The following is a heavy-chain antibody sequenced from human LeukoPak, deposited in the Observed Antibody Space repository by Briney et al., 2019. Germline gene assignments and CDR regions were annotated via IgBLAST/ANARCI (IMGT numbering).Heavy chain of an antibody. V-gene: IGHV3-7*01. J-gene: IGHJ4*02. CDR1: GFMFNNYW. CDR2: INQDGSDK. CDR3: ARNPGDYYDTSGLLIDY. D-gene: IGHD3-22*01. Sequence: GGSLRLSCAASGFMFNNYWMTWVRQAPGKGLEWVGNINQDGSDKCYGDSVKGRFTISRDNAQNSLYLQMNSLRAEDTAVYYCARNPGDYYDTSGLLIDYWGQGTLVTVSS.